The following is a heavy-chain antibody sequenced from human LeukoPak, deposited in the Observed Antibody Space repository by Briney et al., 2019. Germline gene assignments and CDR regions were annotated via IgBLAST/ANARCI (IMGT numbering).Heavy chain of an antibody. CDR2: INAYNGNT. D-gene: IGHD5-18*01. V-gene: IGHV1-18*01. CDR1: GYTFTSYG. Sequence: ASVKVSCKASGYTFTSYGISWVRQAPGEGLEWMGWINAYNGNTNYAQNLQGRLTMTTDTSTSSAYMELRSLRSDDTAVYYCARDGTRGYSYGSDYWRQGTLVTVSS. CDR3: ARDGTRGYSYGSDY. J-gene: IGHJ4*02.